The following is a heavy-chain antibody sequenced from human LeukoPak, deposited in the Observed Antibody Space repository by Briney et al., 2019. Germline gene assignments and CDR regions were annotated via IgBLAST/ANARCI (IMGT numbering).Heavy chain of an antibody. D-gene: IGHD3-9*01. CDR3: AKDDQGYYDISGPGTGDY. J-gene: IGHJ4*02. Sequence: GGSLRLSCAASGFTFSSYGMHWVRQAPGKGLEWVAVISYDGSNKYYADSVKGRFTISRDNSKNTLCLQMNSLRAEDTAVYYCAKDDQGYYDISGPGTGDYWGQGTLVTVSS. CDR2: ISYDGSNK. CDR1: GFTFSSYG. V-gene: IGHV3-30*18.